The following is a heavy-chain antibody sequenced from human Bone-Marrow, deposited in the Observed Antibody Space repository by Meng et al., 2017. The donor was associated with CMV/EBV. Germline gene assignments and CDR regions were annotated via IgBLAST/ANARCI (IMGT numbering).Heavy chain of an antibody. CDR1: GYTFTSYY. Sequence: ASVKVSCKASGYTFTSYYMHWVRQAPGQGLEWMGIINPSGGSTSYAQKFQGRVTITTDESTSTAYMELSSLRSEDTAVYYCARGLYSYDSGSYIGPLGGSFDIWGQGTVVTV. V-gene: IGHV1-46*01. CDR2: INPSGGST. J-gene: IGHJ3*02. D-gene: IGHD3-10*01. CDR3: ARGLYSYDSGSYIGPLGGSFDI.